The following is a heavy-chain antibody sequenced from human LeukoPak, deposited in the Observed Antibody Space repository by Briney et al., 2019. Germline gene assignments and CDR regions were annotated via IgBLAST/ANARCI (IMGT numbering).Heavy chain of an antibody. CDR3: ARGAYCSGATCYRSYDYYYMDV. CDR1: GYSISSGYY. D-gene: IGHD2-15*01. V-gene: IGHV4-38-2*01. J-gene: IGHJ6*03. CDR2: IYHSGST. Sequence: PSETLSLTSAVSGYSISSGYYWGWVRQPPGKGLEWIGSIYHSGSTYYYPSLKSRVTISLDTSNDQFSLKLTSVTAADTAVYYCARGAYCSGATCYRSYDYYYMDVWGRGTTVTVAS.